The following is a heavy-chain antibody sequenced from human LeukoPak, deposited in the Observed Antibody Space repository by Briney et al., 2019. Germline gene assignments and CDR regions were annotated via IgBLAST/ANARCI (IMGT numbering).Heavy chain of an antibody. CDR2: ISSSSSYI. J-gene: IGHJ4*02. CDR1: GFIFSSCS. Sequence: PGGSLRLSCAASGFIFSSCSMNWVRQAPGKGLEWVSSISSSSSYIYYADSVKGRVTISRDNAKNSLYLQMNSLRAEDTAVYYCAREGGFDVFDYWGQGTLVTVSS. CDR3: AREGGFDVFDY. V-gene: IGHV3-21*01. D-gene: IGHD5-12*01.